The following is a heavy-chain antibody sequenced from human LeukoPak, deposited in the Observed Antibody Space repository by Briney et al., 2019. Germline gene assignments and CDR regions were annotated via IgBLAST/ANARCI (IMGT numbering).Heavy chain of an antibody. V-gene: IGHV1-24*01. CDR3: ATTALGYYYDSSGYCRAYFDY. J-gene: IGHJ4*02. D-gene: IGHD3-22*01. Sequence: ASVKVSCKVSGYTLTELSMHWVRQAPGKGLEWMGGFDPEDGETIYAQKFQGRVTMTEDTSTDTAYMELSSLRSEDTAVYYCATTALGYYYDSSGYCRAYFDYWGQGTLVTVSS. CDR1: GYTLTELS. CDR2: FDPEDGET.